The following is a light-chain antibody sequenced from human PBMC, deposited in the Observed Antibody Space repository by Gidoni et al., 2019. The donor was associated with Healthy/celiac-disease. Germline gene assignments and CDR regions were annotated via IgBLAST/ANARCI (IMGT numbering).Light chain of an antibody. J-gene: IGLJ2*01. Sequence: QSVLTQPPSVSAAPGQKATISCSGSSSNIGNTYVSWYQQLPGTAPKLLIYANNKLPSGIPDRFSGSKSGTSATLGITGLQTGDEADYYCGTWDSSLSVVVFGGGTKLTVL. CDR3: GTWDSSLSVVV. V-gene: IGLV1-51*01. CDR1: SSNIGNTY. CDR2: ANN.